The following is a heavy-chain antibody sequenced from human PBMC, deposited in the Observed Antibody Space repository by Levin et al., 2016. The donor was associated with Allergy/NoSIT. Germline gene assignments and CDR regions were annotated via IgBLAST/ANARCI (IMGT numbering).Heavy chain of an antibody. CDR1: GFPFSIYG. CDR3: ARVPTSSPLNEYYNDNGGVDP. D-gene: IGHD3-22*01. CDR2: ISYDGFNK. Sequence: GGSLRLSCAASGFPFSIYGMYWVRQAPGKGLEWVATISYDGFNKYYGDSVEGRFTISRDNSRDTLFLQMSSLRADDTALYFCARVPTSSPLNEYYNDNGGVDPWGQGTLVTVSS. V-gene: IGHV3-30*03. J-gene: IGHJ5*02.